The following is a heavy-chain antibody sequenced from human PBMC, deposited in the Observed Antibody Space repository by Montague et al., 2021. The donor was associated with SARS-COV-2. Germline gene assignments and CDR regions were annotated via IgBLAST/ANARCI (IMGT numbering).Heavy chain of an antibody. Sequence: SLRLSCAASGFTFGDYAMHWVRQAPGKGLEWVSGISWNSGSIGYADSVKGRFTISRDNAKNSLYLQMNSLRAEDTALYYCAKDSYYDFWSGYSPGESWFDXWGQGTLVTVSS. CDR1: GFTFGDYA. V-gene: IGHV3-9*01. D-gene: IGHD3-3*01. CDR2: ISWNSGSI. J-gene: IGHJ5*02. CDR3: AKDSYYDFWSGYSPGESWFDX.